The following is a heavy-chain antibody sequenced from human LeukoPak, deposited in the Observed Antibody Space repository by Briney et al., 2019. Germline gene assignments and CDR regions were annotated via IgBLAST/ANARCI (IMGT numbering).Heavy chain of an antibody. V-gene: IGHV3-23*01. Sequence: GGSLRLSCIASGFTFSSYAMGWVRQAPGKGLDWVSAISGSGVTTHYAGSVQGRFSISRDNSKNTLYLQMNSLRVEDTALYYCVKRVVVGATSPYSDFQDWGQGTLVTVSS. D-gene: IGHD1-26*01. CDR1: GFTFSSYA. CDR3: VKRVVVGATSPYSDFQD. CDR2: ISGSGVTT. J-gene: IGHJ1*01.